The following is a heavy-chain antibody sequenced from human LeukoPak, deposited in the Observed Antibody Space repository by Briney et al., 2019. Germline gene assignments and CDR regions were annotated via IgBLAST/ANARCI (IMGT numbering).Heavy chain of an antibody. CDR1: GFTFNIYA. J-gene: IGHJ4*02. Sequence: PGGSLRLSCAASGFTFNIYAMTWVRQAPGKGLEWVSSISGGGETTYYADSAKGRFTISRDNSQNTLYLQMNSLRAEDTAVYYCARDYADYVGYFFFDYWGQGTLVTVSS. D-gene: IGHD4-17*01. CDR3: ARDYADYVGYFFFDY. CDR2: ISGGGETT. V-gene: IGHV3-23*01.